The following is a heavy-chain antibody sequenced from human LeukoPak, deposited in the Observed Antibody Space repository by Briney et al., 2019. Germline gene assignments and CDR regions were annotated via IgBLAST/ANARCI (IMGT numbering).Heavy chain of an antibody. D-gene: IGHD3-10*01. CDR3: AKSFSSGRTY. CDR2: ISDSGGTS. V-gene: IGHV3-23*01. CDR1: GFTFSSYA. J-gene: IGHJ4*02. Sequence: PGGSLRLSCAASGFTFSSYAMYWVRQAPGKGLQWVSTISDSGGTSYYADSVKGRFTISRDNSKNTLFLQMNSLGAEDTAMYYCAKSFSSGRTYWGQGTLVTVSS.